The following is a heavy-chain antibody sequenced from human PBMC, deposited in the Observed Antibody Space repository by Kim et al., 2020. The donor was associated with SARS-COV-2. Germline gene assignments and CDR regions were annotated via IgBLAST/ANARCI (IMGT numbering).Heavy chain of an antibody. CDR2: IKQDGSEK. D-gene: IGHD2-2*01. J-gene: IGHJ4*02. CDR3: ARSWSVPAPLLFY. CDR1: GFTFSSYW. Sequence: GGSLRLSCAASGFTFSSYWMSWVRQAPGKGLEWVANIKQDGSEKYYVDSVKGRFTISRDNAKNSLYLQMNSLRAEDTAVYYCARSWSVPAPLLFYWGQGTLVTVSS. V-gene: IGHV3-7*01.